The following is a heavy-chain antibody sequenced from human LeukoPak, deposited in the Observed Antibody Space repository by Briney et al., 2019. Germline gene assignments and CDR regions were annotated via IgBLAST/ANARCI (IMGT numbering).Heavy chain of an antibody. V-gene: IGHV1-69*05. CDR2: IIPIFDTP. D-gene: IGHD3-22*01. J-gene: IGHJ3*02. Sequence: ASVKASCKTSGGTFSNYAISWVRQAPGQGLEWMGVIIPIFDTPNYAQKWQGRVTITTDESTSTAYMELRSLRSEDTAVYYCASQLFHLDSSGYSLDALDIWGQGTMVTVSS. CDR1: GGTFSNYA. CDR3: ASQLFHLDSSGYSLDALDI.